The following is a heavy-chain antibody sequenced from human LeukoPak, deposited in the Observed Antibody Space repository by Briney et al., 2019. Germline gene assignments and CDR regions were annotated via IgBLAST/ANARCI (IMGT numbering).Heavy chain of an antibody. CDR1: GGSISSGDYY. Sequence: SETLSLTCTVSGGSISSGDYYWSWIRQDPGKGLEWIGYISYSGSTKYNPSLKSRVIISADTSKNQLSLSLSSVTATDTAVYYCARGASSSWYVWGQGTLVTVSS. D-gene: IGHD6-13*01. J-gene: IGHJ4*02. V-gene: IGHV4-31*03. CDR3: ARGASSSWYV. CDR2: ISYSGST.